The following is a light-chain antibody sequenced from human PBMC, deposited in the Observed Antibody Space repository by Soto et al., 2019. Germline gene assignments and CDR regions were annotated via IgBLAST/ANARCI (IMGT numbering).Light chain of an antibody. J-gene: IGLJ1*01. CDR2: AVS. CDR3: ISYTDRQSYL. CDR1: SSDIGSYNH. Sequence: QSALTQPASVSGSPGQSITISCSGTSSDIGSYNHVAWYQQSPGKSPKLMIYAVSDRPPGVSDRFSGSKSGITASRTISGLQTEDEADYYCISYTDRQSYLFGTGTKVTVL. V-gene: IGLV2-14*03.